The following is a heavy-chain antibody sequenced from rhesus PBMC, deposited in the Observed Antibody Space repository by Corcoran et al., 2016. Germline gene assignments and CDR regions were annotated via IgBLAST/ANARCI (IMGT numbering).Heavy chain of an antibody. V-gene: IGHV4S14*01. CDR1: GYSISSGYY. CDR3: ARVGSSWSEWDTVGTEWYFDL. CDR2: SYGSGGSN. J-gene: IGHJ2*01. Sequence: QVQLQESGPGLVKPSETLSLTCAVSGYSISSGYYWGWIRQPPGKGLERIGSSYGSGGSNYLNPSLKSRVTLSVDTSKNQFSLKLSSVTAADTAVYYCARVGSSWSEWDTVGTEWYFDLWGPGTPITISS. D-gene: IGHD5-42*01.